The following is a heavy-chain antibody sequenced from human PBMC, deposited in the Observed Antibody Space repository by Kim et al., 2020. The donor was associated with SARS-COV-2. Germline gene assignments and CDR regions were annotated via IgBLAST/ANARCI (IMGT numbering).Heavy chain of an antibody. CDR3: AKVPSGYDFPDYYYYYMDV. J-gene: IGHJ6*03. D-gene: IGHD5-12*01. CDR2: ISYDGSNK. Sequence: GGSLRLSCAASGFTFSSYGMHWVRQAPGKGLEWVAVISYDGSNKYYADSVKGRFTISRDNSKNTLYLQMNSLRAEDTAVYYCAKVPSGYDFPDYYYYYMDVWGKGTTVTVSS. CDR1: GFTFSSYG. V-gene: IGHV3-30*18.